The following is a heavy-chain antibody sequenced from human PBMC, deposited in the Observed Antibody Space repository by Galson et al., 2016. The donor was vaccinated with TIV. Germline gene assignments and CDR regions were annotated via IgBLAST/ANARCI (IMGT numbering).Heavy chain of an antibody. CDR3: ARDGPLFGVEFDC. D-gene: IGHD3-3*01. Sequence: SLRLSCAASGFTFNNYSVNWVRQAPGKGLEWVSSISSGSNYIYYADSVKGRFTISRDNAKNSLYLQMNSLRAEDTAVYYCARDGPLFGVEFDCWGQGTLVTVSS. CDR2: ISSGSNYI. CDR1: GFTFNNYS. J-gene: IGHJ4*02. V-gene: IGHV3-21*01.